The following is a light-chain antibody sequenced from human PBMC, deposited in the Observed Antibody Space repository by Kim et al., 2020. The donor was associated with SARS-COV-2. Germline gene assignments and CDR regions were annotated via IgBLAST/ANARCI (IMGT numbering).Light chain of an antibody. J-gene: IGKJ1*01. CDR1: QSLNID. Sequence: EILLTQSPATLSLSPVERATLSCRASQSLNIDLAWYQQRLGQAPRLLIYGASSRASGIPDRFSGSGSGTDFSLTISRLEPEDFAVYFCQQYASSPTTFGQGTKVDIK. V-gene: IGKV3-20*01. CDR2: GAS. CDR3: QQYASSPTT.